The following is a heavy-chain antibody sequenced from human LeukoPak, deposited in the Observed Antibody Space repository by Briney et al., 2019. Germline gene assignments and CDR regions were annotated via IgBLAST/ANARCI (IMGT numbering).Heavy chain of an antibody. V-gene: IGHV1-8*01. CDR1: VYTFTSYD. D-gene: IGHD4-17*01. CDR2: MNPNSGNT. J-gene: IGHJ4*02. CDR3: ARVLITRSATVWGY. Sequence: ASVKVSCKASVYTFTSYDINWVRQATGQGLEWMGWMNPNSGNTGYAQKFQGRVTMTRNTSISTAYMELSSLRSEDTAVYYCARVLITRSATVWGYWGQGTLVTVPS.